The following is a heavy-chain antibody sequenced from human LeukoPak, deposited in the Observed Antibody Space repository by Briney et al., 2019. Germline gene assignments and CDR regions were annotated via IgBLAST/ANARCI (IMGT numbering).Heavy chain of an antibody. CDR1: GFTFSSYW. Sequence: PGGSLRLSCAASGFTFSSYWMSWVRQAPGKGLEWVANIKQDGSEKYYVDSVKGRFTISRDNAKNSLYLQMNSLRAEDTAVYYCARSIYGGNPPFDYWGQGTPVTVSS. V-gene: IGHV3-7*01. J-gene: IGHJ4*02. D-gene: IGHD4-23*01. CDR3: ARSIYGGNPPFDY. CDR2: IKQDGSEK.